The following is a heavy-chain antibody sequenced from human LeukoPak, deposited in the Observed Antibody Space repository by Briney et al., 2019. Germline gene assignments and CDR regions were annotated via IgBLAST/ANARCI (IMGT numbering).Heavy chain of an antibody. J-gene: IGHJ4*02. D-gene: IGHD3-10*01. CDR2: IFNTGNT. CDR3: ASRPADTTWYGVFDY. CDR1: GGSINSHY. Sequence: PSETLSLTCSVSGGSINSHYWGWIRQPPGKRLEWIGYIFNTGNTNYNPSLASRVTMSVDTSRAQFFLRLSPVTAADTAIYYCASRPADTTWYGVFDYWSQGTLVTVSS. V-gene: IGHV4-59*11.